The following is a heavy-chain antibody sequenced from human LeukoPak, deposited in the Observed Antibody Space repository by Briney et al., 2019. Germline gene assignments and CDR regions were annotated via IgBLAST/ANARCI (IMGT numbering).Heavy chain of an antibody. D-gene: IGHD4-17*01. Sequence: PSETLPLTCTVSGGSISSYYWSWIRQPPGKGLEWIGYIYYSGSTNYNPSLKSRVTISVDTSKNQFSLKLSSVTAADTAVYYCASVNYGDYDDGDPNWFDPWGQGTLVTVSS. V-gene: IGHV4-59*08. J-gene: IGHJ5*02. CDR1: GGSISSYY. CDR2: IYYSGST. CDR3: ASVNYGDYDDGDPNWFDP.